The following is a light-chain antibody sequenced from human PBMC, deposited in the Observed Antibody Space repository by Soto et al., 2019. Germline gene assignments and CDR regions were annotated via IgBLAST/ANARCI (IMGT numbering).Light chain of an antibody. CDR2: GAS. J-gene: IGKJ4*01. CDR1: ESDSNN. Sequence: IVMTQSPATLSVSPGERATLSCRASESDSNNLAWYQQKPDQAPRLLISGASSRATGIPARFSGSGSGTDFTLTIRSLEADDVAVYYCQQYDASPTFGPGSKVEIK. CDR3: QQYDASPT. V-gene: IGKV3-15*01.